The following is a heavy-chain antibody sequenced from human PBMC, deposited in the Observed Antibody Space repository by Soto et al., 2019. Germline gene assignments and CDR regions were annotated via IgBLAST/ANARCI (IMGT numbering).Heavy chain of an antibody. CDR3: ARLSTWSGYDVYHHFYMDV. Sequence: SETLSLTCTVSGGTIRTSSYYWGWIRQPPGKGLEWIGNVYYAGNTYNNPSLKSRVSISVDTSKNEFSLKLNSVTAADTAVYYCARLSTWSGYDVYHHFYMDVWGKGTTVTVSS. CDR1: GGTIRTSSYY. V-gene: IGHV4-39*01. CDR2: VYYAGNT. D-gene: IGHD3-3*01. J-gene: IGHJ6*03.